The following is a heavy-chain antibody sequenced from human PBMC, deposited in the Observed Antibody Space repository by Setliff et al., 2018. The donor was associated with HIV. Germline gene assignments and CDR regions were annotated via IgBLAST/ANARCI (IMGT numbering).Heavy chain of an antibody. J-gene: IGHJ6*03. CDR3: ARGTLVVPDARDYYYYLDI. CDR2: INHSGST. Sequence: PSETLSLTCAVYGGSFSGYYWTWIRQPPGKGLEWIGEINHSGSTNDNPPLKSRLTISVDTSKNQFSLRLRSVTAADSAVYYCARGTLVVPDARDYYYYLDIWGQGNTVTVS. D-gene: IGHD2-2*01. V-gene: IGHV4-34*01. CDR1: GGSFSGYY.